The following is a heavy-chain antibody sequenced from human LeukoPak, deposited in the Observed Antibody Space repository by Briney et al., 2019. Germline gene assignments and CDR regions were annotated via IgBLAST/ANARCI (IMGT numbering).Heavy chain of an antibody. D-gene: IGHD3-22*01. Sequence: SETLSLTCAVYGGSFSGYYWSWIRQPPGKGLEWIGEINHSGSTNYNPSLKSRVTISVDTSKNQFSLKLSSVTAADTAVYYCARSRQSYYYDSSGYFAYWGQGTLVTVSS. J-gene: IGHJ4*02. CDR2: INHSGST. CDR3: ARSRQSYYYDSSGYFAY. V-gene: IGHV4-34*01. CDR1: GGSFSGYY.